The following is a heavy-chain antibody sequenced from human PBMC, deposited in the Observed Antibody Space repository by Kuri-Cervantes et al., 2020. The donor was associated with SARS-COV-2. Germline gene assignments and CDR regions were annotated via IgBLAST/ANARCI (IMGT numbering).Heavy chain of an antibody. V-gene: IGHV5-51*01. CDR2: IYPGDSNT. CDR1: GNSFTTYW. J-gene: IGHJ6*02. Sequence: KVSCKHSGNSFTTYWIGWVRQMPGNGLELMGIIYPGDSNTKYSPSFQGHVTMSSDKSLRTAYLQWSSLKASDTAMYYCAREGRNIDYYYGMDVWGQGTTVTVSS. CDR3: AREGRNIDYYYGMDV. D-gene: IGHD1-14*01.